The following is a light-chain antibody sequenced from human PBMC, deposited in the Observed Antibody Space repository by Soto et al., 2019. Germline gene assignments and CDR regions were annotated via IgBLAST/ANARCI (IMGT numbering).Light chain of an antibody. CDR3: SSYTRRSTYV. CDR2: DVS. V-gene: IGLV2-14*03. J-gene: IGLJ1*01. Sequence: QSALTQPASLSGSPGQSITIPCSGTSSDVGSYNVVSWYQQHPGKAPKLVIYDVSNRPSGVSPRFSGAKSGNTASLTIAGLQAEDEADYYCSSYTRRSTYVFGTGTKVT. CDR1: SSDVGSYNV.